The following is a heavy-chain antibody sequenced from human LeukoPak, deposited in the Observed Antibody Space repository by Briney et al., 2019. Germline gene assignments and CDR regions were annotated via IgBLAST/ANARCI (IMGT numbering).Heavy chain of an antibody. V-gene: IGHV3-9*01. CDR2: ISWNSGSI. CDR3: ARDYFTVTTFFDY. J-gene: IGHJ4*02. Sequence: GGSLRLSCAASGFTFDDYAMHWVRQAPGKGLEWVSGISWNSGSIGYADSVKGRFTISRDNAKNSLYLQMNSLRAEDTAVYYCARDYFTVTTFFDYWGQGTLVIVSS. D-gene: IGHD4-17*01. CDR1: GFTFDDYA.